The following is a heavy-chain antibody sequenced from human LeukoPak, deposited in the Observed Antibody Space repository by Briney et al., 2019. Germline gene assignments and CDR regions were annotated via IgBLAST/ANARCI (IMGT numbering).Heavy chain of an antibody. CDR2: INPSGGST. Sequence: GASVKVSCKASGYTFSSYGISWVRQAPGQGLEWMGIINPSGGSTSYAQKFQGRVTMTRDTSTRIVYMELSSLRSEDTAVYYCARWGASGLALIYYYGMDVWGQGTTVTVSS. CDR3: ARWGASGLALIYYYGMDV. V-gene: IGHV1-46*01. J-gene: IGHJ6*02. CDR1: GYTFSSYG. D-gene: IGHD3/OR15-3a*01.